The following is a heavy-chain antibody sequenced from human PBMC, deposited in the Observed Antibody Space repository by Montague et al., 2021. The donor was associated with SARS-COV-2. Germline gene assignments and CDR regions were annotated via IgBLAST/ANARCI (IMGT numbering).Heavy chain of an antibody. CDR2: ISGSGGST. V-gene: IGHV3-23*01. CDR1: GFTFSSYA. D-gene: IGHD4-17*01. Sequence: SLRLSCAASGFTFSSYAMSWVRQAPGKGLEWVSAISGSGGSTYYADSVKGRFTISRDNSKNTLYLQMNSLRAEDTAVYYCAKDGIGYGDFIYRGISWGQGTMVTVSS. CDR3: AKDGIGYGDFIYRGIS. J-gene: IGHJ3*01.